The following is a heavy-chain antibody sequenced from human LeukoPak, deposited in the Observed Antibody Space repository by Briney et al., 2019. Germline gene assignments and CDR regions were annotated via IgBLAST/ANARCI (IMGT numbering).Heavy chain of an antibody. CDR2: IYSGGAT. J-gene: IGHJ4*02. CDR3: ARLHYDVLTGPFDY. D-gene: IGHD3-9*01. Sequence: PGGSLRLSCTASGFTFGDYAMSWVRQAPGKGLEWVSIIYSGGATFYADSVKGRFTISRENSKNTLWLQMNSLRAEDTAVYYCARLHYDVLTGPFDYWGQGTLVTVSS. V-gene: IGHV3-66*04. CDR1: GFTFGDYA.